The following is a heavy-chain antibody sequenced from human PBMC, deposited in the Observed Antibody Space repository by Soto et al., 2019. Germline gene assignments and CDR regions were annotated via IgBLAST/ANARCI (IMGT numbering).Heavy chain of an antibody. Sequence: SETLSLTCAVYGGSFSGYYWSWIRQPPGKGLEWIGEINHSGSTNYNPSLKSRVTISVDTSKNQFSLKLSSVTAADTAVYYCARYQTVTGFDYWGQGTLVTVSS. CDR2: INHSGST. D-gene: IGHD4-17*01. J-gene: IGHJ4*02. CDR3: ARYQTVTGFDY. CDR1: GGSFSGYY. V-gene: IGHV4-34*01.